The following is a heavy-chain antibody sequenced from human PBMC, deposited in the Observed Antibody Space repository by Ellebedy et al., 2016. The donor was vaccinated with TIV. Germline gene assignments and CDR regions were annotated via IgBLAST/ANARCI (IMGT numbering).Heavy chain of an antibody. CDR3: TRHEGASFGS. V-gene: IGHV4-59*08. CDR1: NASVKSIH. J-gene: IGHJ4*02. Sequence: SETLSLTXAVSNASVKSIHWSWIRQTPGKGLEWIGYVHNSGSTYYNVPFKSRVSISIDSSKKNVFLNLRSVTAADTAFYYCTRHEGASFGSWGQGTLVTAS. D-gene: IGHD3-16*01. CDR2: VHNSGST.